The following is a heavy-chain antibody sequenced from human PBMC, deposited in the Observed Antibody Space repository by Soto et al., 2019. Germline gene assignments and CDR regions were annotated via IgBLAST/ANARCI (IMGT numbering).Heavy chain of an antibody. CDR3: ARDRYSYYDFWSGSLPYYYFGMDV. CDR1: GFTVSSVY. D-gene: IGHD3-3*01. V-gene: IGHV3-66*01. CDR2: IYSGDST. Sequence: PGGSLRLSCAASGFTVSSVYMSWVRQAPGKGLGWVSVIYSGDSTFYADSVKGRFTVSRDDSKNTLDLQMNSLRDEDTAVYYCARDRYSYYDFWSGSLPYYYFGMDVWGQGTTVTVSS. J-gene: IGHJ6*02.